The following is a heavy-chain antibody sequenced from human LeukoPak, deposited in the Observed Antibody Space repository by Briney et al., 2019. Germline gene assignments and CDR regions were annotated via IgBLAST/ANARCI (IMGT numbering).Heavy chain of an antibody. V-gene: IGHV3-30*04. J-gene: IGHJ4*02. CDR1: GFTFSSYV. D-gene: IGHD4-17*01. Sequence: GGSLRLSCAASGFTFSSYVMHWVRQAPGKGLEWVAIISYDGSNEYYADSVKGRFTISRDNSKNTLYLQMNSLRAEDTAVYYCAKGITYSAVTYFDYWGQGTLVTVSS. CDR2: ISYDGSNE. CDR3: AKGITYSAVTYFDY.